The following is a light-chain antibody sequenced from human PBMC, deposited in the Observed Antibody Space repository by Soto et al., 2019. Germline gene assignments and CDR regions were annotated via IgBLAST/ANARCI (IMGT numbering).Light chain of an antibody. V-gene: IGKV1-27*01. CDR3: QQYNNWPPSIT. Sequence: DIQMTQSPSSLSASLGDTVTITCRASQGIRNYLAWYQQKPGKAPKLLIYAASTLQSGVPSRFSGSGSGTDFTLTIRSLQTEDFAVYYCQQYNNWPPSITFGQGTRLEIK. J-gene: IGKJ5*01. CDR2: AAS. CDR1: QGIRNY.